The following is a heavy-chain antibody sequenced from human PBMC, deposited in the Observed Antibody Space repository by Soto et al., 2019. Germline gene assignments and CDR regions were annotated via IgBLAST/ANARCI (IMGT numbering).Heavy chain of an antibody. D-gene: IGHD3-22*01. J-gene: IGHJ4*02. V-gene: IGHV6-1*01. CDR3: ARLIVVPYYFDS. CDR1: GDSVSSNSAT. CDR2: TFYRSKWYY. Sequence: PSQTLSLTGAISGDSVSSNSATWHWIRQSPSRGLEWLGRTFYRSKWYYDYALSVKSRVTINPDTSKNQFSLHLNSVTPEDTAVYYCARLIVVPYYFDSWGQGTLVTVSS.